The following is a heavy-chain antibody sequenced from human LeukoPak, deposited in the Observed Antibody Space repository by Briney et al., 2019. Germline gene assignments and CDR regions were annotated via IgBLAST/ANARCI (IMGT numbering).Heavy chain of an antibody. CDR2: IYYSGNT. J-gene: IGHJ4*02. CDR3: ARESYISPTEFDY. Sequence: PSETLSLTCTVSGGSISSSSYYWGWIRQPPGKGLEWIGYIYYSGNTNYNPSLKSRVTMSIDMSKNQFSLSLRSVTAADTAVYYCARESYISPTEFDYWGQGFQVTVSS. V-gene: IGHV4-39*07. D-gene: IGHD6-13*01. CDR1: GGSISSSSYY.